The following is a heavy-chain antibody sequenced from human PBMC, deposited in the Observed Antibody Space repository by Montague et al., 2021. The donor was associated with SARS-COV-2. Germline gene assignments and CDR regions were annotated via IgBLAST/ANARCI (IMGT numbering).Heavy chain of an antibody. D-gene: IGHD3-3*01. Sequence: SETLSLTCTVSGASISSRSYYWGWLRQPPGKGLEWIGFKYYSGSTYYNPTLKSRVTISVDTSKNQFSLKLSSVTAADTAVYDCATLPSSITIFGVVQGYYFDDWGQGTLVTVSS. J-gene: IGHJ4*02. V-gene: IGHV4-39*01. CDR1: GASISSRSYY. CDR3: ATLPSSITIFGVVQGYYFDD. CDR2: KYYSGST.